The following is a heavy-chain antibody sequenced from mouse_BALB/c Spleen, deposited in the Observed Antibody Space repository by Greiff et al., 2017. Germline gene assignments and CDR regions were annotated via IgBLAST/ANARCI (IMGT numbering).Heavy chain of an antibody. CDR2: INPSSGYT. Sequence: QVQLKESAAELARPGASVKMSCKASGYTFTSYTMHWVKQRPGQGLEWIGYINPSSGYTEYNQKFKDKTTLTADKSSSTAYMQLSSLTSEDSAVYYCARRGAARAIYAMDYWGQGTSVTVSS. CDR3: ARRGAARAIYAMDY. D-gene: IGHD3-1*01. J-gene: IGHJ4*01. CDR1: GYTFTSYT. V-gene: IGHV1-4*02.